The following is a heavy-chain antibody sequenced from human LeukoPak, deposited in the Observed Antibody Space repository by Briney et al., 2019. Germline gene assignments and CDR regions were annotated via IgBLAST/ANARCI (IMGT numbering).Heavy chain of an antibody. Sequence: ASVKVSCKASGYTFTSYGISWVRQAPGQRLEWMGWISAYHGNTNYAQKLQGRVTMTTDTSTSTAYMELRSLRSDDTAVYYCARDVRGGFNYYDSSGYYYFDYWGQGTLVTVSS. J-gene: IGHJ4*02. V-gene: IGHV1-18*01. CDR1: GYTFTSYG. CDR2: ISAYHGNT. D-gene: IGHD3-22*01. CDR3: ARDVRGGFNYYDSSGYYYFDY.